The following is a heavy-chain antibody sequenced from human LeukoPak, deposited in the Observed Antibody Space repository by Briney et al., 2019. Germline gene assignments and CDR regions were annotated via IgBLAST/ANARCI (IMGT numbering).Heavy chain of an antibody. D-gene: IGHD3-22*01. CDR1: GGSITDYY. V-gene: IGHV4-59*12. Sequence: PSETLSLTCTVSGGSITDYYWSWIRQSPEKGLEWIGYIHYSGSTKYNPSLKSRVTMSVDTSKNHFSLRLSSVTAADTAIYYCARDFYDGNGYYGFDYWGQGTLVSVSS. CDR3: ARDFYDGNGYYGFDY. J-gene: IGHJ4*01. CDR2: IHYSGST.